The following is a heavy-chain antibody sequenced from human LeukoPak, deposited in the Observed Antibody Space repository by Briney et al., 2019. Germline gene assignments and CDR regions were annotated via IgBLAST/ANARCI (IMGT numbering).Heavy chain of an antibody. CDR1: DFTFSNYY. CDR2: IDSSGSTI. CDR3: ASGTLLAVATLDS. V-gene: IGHV3-11*01. Sequence: GGSLRLSCAASDFTFSNYYMTWIRQAPGKGLEWLSYIDSSGSTIYYADSVKGRFRISRDNAKNSVFLEMNSLRPEDTAMYYCASGTLLAVATLDSWGQGTLVTVSS. J-gene: IGHJ4*02. D-gene: IGHD6-19*01.